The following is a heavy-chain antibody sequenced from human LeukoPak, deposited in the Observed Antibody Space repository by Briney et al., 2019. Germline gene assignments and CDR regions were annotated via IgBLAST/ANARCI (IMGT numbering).Heavy chain of an antibody. CDR3: ARDTSGGPYFDY. V-gene: IGHV1-18*04. Sequence: ASVKVSCKASGYTFTDYSMRWARQAPGQGLEWVGWISAYNRDTNYAQKVQGRVTMTTDTSTTTAYMELRSLRSDDTAVYYCARDTSGGPYFDYWGQGTLVTVAS. CDR1: GYTFTDYS. CDR2: ISAYNRDT. J-gene: IGHJ4*02. D-gene: IGHD4-23*01.